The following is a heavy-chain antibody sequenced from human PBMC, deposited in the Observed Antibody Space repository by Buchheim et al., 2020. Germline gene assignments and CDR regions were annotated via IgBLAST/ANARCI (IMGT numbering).Heavy chain of an antibody. Sequence: QVQLQQWGAGLLKPSETLSLTCAVYGGSFSGYYWSWIRQPPGKGLEWIGEINHSGSTNYNPSLKSRVTISVDTSKNQFSLKLSSVTAADTAVYYCAREREPGDYGMDVWGQGTT. V-gene: IGHV4-34*01. CDR3: AREREPGDYGMDV. CDR2: INHSGST. D-gene: IGHD1-26*01. J-gene: IGHJ6*02. CDR1: GGSFSGYY.